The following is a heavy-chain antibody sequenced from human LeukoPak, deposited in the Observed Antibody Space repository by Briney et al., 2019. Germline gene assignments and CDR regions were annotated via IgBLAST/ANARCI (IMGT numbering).Heavy chain of an antibody. CDR3: ARGTYCSGGSCLVY. Sequence: SETLSLTCTVSGGSISSNYWSWIRQPPGKGLEWIGYIYYSGSTNYNPSLKSRVTISVDTSKNQFSLELSSVTAADTAVYYCARGTYCSGGSCLVYWGQGTLVTVSS. D-gene: IGHD2-15*01. V-gene: IGHV4-59*01. CDR2: IYYSGST. CDR1: GGSISSNY. J-gene: IGHJ4*02.